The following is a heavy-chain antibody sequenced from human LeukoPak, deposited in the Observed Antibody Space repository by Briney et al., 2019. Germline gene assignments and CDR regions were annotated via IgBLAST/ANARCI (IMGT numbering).Heavy chain of an antibody. CDR3: ARDYYMGIVDQ. CDR1: GFTFSSYG. V-gene: IGHV3-23*01. J-gene: IGHJ5*02. D-gene: IGHD3-22*01. Sequence: GGSLRLSCAASGFTFSSYGMSWVRQAPGKGLEWVSVISGSGGSTYYADSVRGRLTISRDNAKNTLYLQMNSLRVEDTSVYYCARDYYMGIVDQWGQGTRVTVSS. CDR2: ISGSGGST.